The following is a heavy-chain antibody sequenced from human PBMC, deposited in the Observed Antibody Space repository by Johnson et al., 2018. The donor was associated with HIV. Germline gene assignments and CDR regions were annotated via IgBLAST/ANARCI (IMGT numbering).Heavy chain of an antibody. D-gene: IGHD4-11*01. CDR2: INWNGGST. CDR1: GFTFDDYA. CDR3: ARDPLHFDAFDI. Sequence: VQLVESGGGLVQPGRSLRLSCAASGFTFDDYAMHWVRQAPGKGLEWVSGINWNGGSTGYADSVKGRFTISRDNAKNSLHLQMNSLRAEDTALYYCARDPLHFDAFDIWGQGTMVTVSS. V-gene: IGHV3-9*01. J-gene: IGHJ3*02.